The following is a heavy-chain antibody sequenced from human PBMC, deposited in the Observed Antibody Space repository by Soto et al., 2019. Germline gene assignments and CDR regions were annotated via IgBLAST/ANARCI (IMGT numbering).Heavy chain of an antibody. CDR3: TSWYSGSTTDY. CDR1: GFTFSGSA. D-gene: IGHD1-26*01. J-gene: IGHJ4*02. V-gene: IGHV3-73*02. CDR2: IRTKANSYAT. Sequence: EGQLVESGGGLVQPGGSLKLSCAASGFTFSGSAMHWVRQASGKGLEWVGRIRTKANSYATAYAASVRGRFTISRDDSTSTAYLQMTSLKIGDTALYYCTSWYSGSTTDYWGQGTLVTVSS.